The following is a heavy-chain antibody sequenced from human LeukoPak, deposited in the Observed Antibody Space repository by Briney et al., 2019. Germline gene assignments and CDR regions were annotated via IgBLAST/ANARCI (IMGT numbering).Heavy chain of an antibody. CDR2: ISAYNGNT. J-gene: IGHJ3*02. V-gene: IGHV1-18*01. Sequence: GASVKVSCKASGYTFTSYGISWVRQAPGQGLEWMGWISAYNGNTNYAQKLQGRVTMTTDTSTSTAYMELRSLRSDDTAVYYCAGSLYYYDSSGYPTPDAFDIWGQGTMVTVSS. CDR3: AGSLYYYDSSGYPTPDAFDI. CDR1: GYTFTSYG. D-gene: IGHD3-22*01.